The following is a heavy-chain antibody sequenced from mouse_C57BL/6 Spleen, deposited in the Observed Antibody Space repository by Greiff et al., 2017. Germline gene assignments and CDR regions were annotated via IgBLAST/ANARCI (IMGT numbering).Heavy chain of an antibody. V-gene: IGHV5-16*01. CDR2: INYAGSSP. D-gene: IGHD1-1*01. CDR3: ARDSGGSSPFAMDY. CDR1: GFTFRDYY. Sequence: EVMLVESEGGLVQPGSSMKLSCTASGFTFRDYYMAWVRQVPEKGLEWVANINYAGSSPYYLDSLKGRFIISRDNAKNILYLQMSSLKSEDTATYYCARDSGGSSPFAMDYWGQGTSVTVSS. J-gene: IGHJ4*01.